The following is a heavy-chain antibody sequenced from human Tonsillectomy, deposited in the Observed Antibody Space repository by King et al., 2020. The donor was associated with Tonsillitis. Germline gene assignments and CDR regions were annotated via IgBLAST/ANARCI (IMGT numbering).Heavy chain of an antibody. Sequence: VQLVESGGGVVQPGRSLRLSCAASGFAFSDCGMHWVRQAPGKGLDWVATILYDGSDKDYGDSVRGRFTISRDNSRSTLYLQVNSLRADDTAVYYCAKEGGAQYCSSASCSADYWGQGTLVTVSS. CDR2: ILYDGSDK. D-gene: IGHD2-2*01. CDR3: AKEGGAQYCSSASCSADY. J-gene: IGHJ4*02. V-gene: IGHV3-30*18. CDR1: GFAFSDCG.